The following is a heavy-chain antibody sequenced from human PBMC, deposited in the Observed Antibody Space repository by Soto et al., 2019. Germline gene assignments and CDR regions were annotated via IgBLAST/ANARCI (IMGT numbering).Heavy chain of an antibody. Sequence: XESLSVAGQGSGYSCTSYFISLVLQMPGKGLEWMGRIDPSDSYTNYSPSFQGHVTISADKSISTAYLQWSSLKASDTAMYYCARLKGIAAAGYYGMDVWGQGTTVTVSS. J-gene: IGHJ6*02. D-gene: IGHD6-13*01. V-gene: IGHV5-10-1*01. CDR2: IDPSDSYT. CDR3: ARLKGIAAAGYYGMDV. CDR1: GYSCTSYF.